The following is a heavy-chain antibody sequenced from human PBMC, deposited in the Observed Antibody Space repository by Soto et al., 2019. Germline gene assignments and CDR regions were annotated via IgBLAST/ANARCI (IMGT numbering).Heavy chain of an antibody. Sequence: SETLSLTCAVSGGSISSGGYSWCWIRQPPGKGLEWIGYIHYSGFTYYNPSLKSRLAISVDRSKNQFTLQLTSVTVADTAVYYCATSYGNAWYTYWGQGTQVTVSS. D-gene: IGHD6-13*01. CDR1: GGSISSGGYS. V-gene: IGHV4-30-2*02. CDR3: ATSYGNAWYTY. CDR2: IHYSGFT. J-gene: IGHJ4*02.